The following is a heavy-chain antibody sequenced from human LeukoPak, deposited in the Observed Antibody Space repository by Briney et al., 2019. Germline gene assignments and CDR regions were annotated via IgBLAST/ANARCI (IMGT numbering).Heavy chain of an antibody. CDR3: ARAGRPGTIFGPLEY. J-gene: IGHJ4*02. CDR1: GFTFDDYA. V-gene: IGHV3-9*01. Sequence: PGGSLRLSCAASGFTFDDYAMHWVRQAPGKGLEWVSGISWNSGSIGYADSVKGRFTISRDNAKNSLYLQMNSLRAEDTAVYYCARAGRPGTIFGPLEYWGQGTLVTVSS. CDR2: ISWNSGSI. D-gene: IGHD3-3*01.